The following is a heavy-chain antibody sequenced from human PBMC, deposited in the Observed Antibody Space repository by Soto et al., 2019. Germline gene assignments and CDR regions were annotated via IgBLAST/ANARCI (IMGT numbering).Heavy chain of an antibody. CDR1: GYTFTSYD. CDR3: ARVDQGGTNYYYYYMDV. V-gene: IGHV1-8*01. D-gene: IGHD2-2*01. J-gene: IGHJ6*03. CDR2: MNPNSGNT. Sequence: ASVKVSCKASGYTFTSYDINWVRQATGQGLEWMGWMNPNSGNTGYAQKFQGRVTMTRNTSISTAYMELSSLRSEDTAVYYCARVDQGGTNYYYYYMDVWGKGTTVTVSS.